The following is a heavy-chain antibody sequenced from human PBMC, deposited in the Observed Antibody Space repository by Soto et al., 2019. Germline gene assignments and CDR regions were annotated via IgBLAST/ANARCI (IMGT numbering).Heavy chain of an antibody. CDR3: ARGWTPTTNIAATPYFDY. D-gene: IGHD2-15*01. CDR1: GFTFSSYG. CDR2: IWYDGSNK. Sequence: HPGGSLRLSCAASGFTFSSYGMHWVRQAPGKGLEWVAVIWYDGSNKYYADSVKGRFAISRDNSKNTLYLQMNSLRAEDTAVYYCARGWTPTTNIAATPYFDYWGQGTLVTVSS. J-gene: IGHJ4*02. V-gene: IGHV3-33*01.